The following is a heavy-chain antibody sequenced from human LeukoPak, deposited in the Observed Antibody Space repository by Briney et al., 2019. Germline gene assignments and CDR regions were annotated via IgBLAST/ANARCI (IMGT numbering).Heavy chain of an antibody. Sequence: SETLSLTCTLSGGSTSRHYWSWIRQSPGKGLEWIGCIYNSGSTRYNPSLKSRVTISEDTSKNQFSLKLSSVTAADTAVYYCARGGRLLWFGELLYRDAFDIWGQGTMVTVSS. CDR3: ARGGRLLWFGELLYRDAFDI. CDR2: IYNSGST. CDR1: GGSTSRHY. V-gene: IGHV4-59*11. D-gene: IGHD3-10*01. J-gene: IGHJ3*02.